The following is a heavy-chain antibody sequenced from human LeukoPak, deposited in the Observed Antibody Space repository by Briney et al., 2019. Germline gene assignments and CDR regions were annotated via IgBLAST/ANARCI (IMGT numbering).Heavy chain of an antibody. CDR2: IWYDGSNK. CDR3: ASSPRVLAGTLDY. V-gene: IGHV3-33*01. CDR1: GFTFSSYG. D-gene: IGHD2-15*01. Sequence: GGSLRLSCAAPGFTFSSYGMHWVRQAPGKGLEWVAVIWYDGSNKYYADSVKGRFTISRDNSKNTLYLQMNSLRAEDTAVYYCASSPRVLAGTLDYWGQGTLVTVSS. J-gene: IGHJ4*02.